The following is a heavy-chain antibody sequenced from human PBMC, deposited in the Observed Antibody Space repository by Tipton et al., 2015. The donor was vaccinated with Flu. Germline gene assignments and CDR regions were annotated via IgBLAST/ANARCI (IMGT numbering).Heavy chain of an antibody. CDR1: GYSISSGYY. V-gene: IGHV4-38-2*02. D-gene: IGHD3-10*01. CDR3: ASPRITMVQGVGWFDP. CDR2: IYHSGST. J-gene: IGHJ5*02. Sequence: TLSLTCTVSGYSISSGYYWGWIRQPPGKGLEWIGSIYHSGSTYYNPSLKSRVTISVDTSKNQFSLKLSSVTAADTAVYYCASPRITMVQGVGWFDPWGQGTLVTVSS.